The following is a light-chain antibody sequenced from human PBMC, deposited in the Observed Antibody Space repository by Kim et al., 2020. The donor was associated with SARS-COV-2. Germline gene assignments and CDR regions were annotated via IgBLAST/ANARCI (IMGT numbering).Light chain of an antibody. CDR2: DAT. V-gene: IGLV7-46*01. Sequence: QAVVTQEPSLTVSPGETVTLTCGSSTGAVTSGHYPYWFQQMPGQAPRTLIYDATKRHSWTPARFSGSLLEDKAALTLSGAQPEDEADYYCLLSNRGARVFGGGTQLTVL. CDR1: TGAVTSGHY. J-gene: IGLJ3*02. CDR3: LLSNRGARV.